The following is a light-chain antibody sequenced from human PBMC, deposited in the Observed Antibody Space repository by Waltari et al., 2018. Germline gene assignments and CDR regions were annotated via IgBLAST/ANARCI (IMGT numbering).Light chain of an antibody. J-gene: IGLJ2*01. CDR2: GSN. Sequence: SSGLTQDPAVSVALGQTVTITCHGDSLRVYYVSWYQQKPGQAPLLVMYGSNERPSGIPDRFSCSTSRNTASLIITGAQAEDEADYYCNSRDSSGHHKFGGGTKLTVL. CDR1: SLRVYY. V-gene: IGLV3-19*01. CDR3: NSRDSSGHHK.